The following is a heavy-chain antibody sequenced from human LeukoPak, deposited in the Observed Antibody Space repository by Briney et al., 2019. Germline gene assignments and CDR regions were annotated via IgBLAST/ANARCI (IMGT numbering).Heavy chain of an antibody. CDR2: IYHSGSA. D-gene: IGHD6-19*01. CDR1: GGSISSGGYS. CDR3: ARGLGVQQWLVYPHDAFDI. Sequence: SQTLSLTCAVSGGSISSGGYSWSWIRQPPGKGLEWIGYIYHSGSAYYNPSLKSRVTISVDTSKNQFSLKLSSVTAADTAVYYCARGLGVQQWLVYPHDAFDIWGQGTMVTVSS. V-gene: IGHV4-30-2*01. J-gene: IGHJ3*02.